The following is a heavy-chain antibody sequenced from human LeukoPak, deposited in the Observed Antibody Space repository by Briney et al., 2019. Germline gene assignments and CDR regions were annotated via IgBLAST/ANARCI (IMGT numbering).Heavy chain of an antibody. J-gene: IGHJ5*02. Sequence: SETLSLTCTVSGGSFSSYYWSWIRQPPGKGLEWIGYIYYSGSTHYNPSLESRVTMSVDTSKNQFSLKMSSVTAADTAVYYCARTPLPRVGDSWFHPWGQGTLVTVSS. D-gene: IGHD2-21*01. V-gene: IGHV4-59*01. CDR1: GGSFSSYY. CDR3: ARTPLPRVGDSWFHP. CDR2: IYYSGST.